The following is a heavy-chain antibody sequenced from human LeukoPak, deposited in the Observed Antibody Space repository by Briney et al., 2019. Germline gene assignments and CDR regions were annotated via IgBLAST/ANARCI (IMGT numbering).Heavy chain of an antibody. CDR2: INPDGGEK. Sequence: GGSLRLSCAVSGFTFKSDWMNWVRQAPGKGLEWVANINPDGGEKYFVDSVKGRFSISRDNANNFLYLQMSNLKAEDTAVYYCLTARGYWGQGTMVTVSS. CDR1: GFTFKSDW. V-gene: IGHV3-7*01. CDR3: LTARGY. J-gene: IGHJ3*01. D-gene: IGHD2-21*02.